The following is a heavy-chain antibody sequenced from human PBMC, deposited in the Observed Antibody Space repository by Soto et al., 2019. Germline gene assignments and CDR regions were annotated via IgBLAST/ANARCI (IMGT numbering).Heavy chain of an antibody. CDR1: GYTFTSYG. D-gene: IGHD2-15*01. Sequence: GASVKVSCKASGYTFTSYGISWVRQAPGQGLEWMGWISAYNGNTNYAQKLQGRVTMTTDTSTSTAYMELRSLRSDDTAVYYCARDQYCSGGSCYPESNFDYWGQGTLVTVSS. J-gene: IGHJ4*02. V-gene: IGHV1-18*01. CDR2: ISAYNGNT. CDR3: ARDQYCSGGSCYPESNFDY.